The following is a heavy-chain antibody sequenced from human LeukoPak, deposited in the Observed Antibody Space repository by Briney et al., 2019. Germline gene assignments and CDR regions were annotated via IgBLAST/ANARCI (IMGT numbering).Heavy chain of an antibody. CDR3: ARGGPPLYSSGWYSVGFDY. J-gene: IGHJ4*02. Sequence: SETLSLTCTVSGGSISSYYWSWIRQPAGKGLEWIGRIYTSGSTNYNPSLKSRVTMSVDTSKNQFSLKLSSVTAADTAVYYCARGGPPLYSSGWYSVGFDYWGQGTLVTVSS. CDR2: IYTSGST. D-gene: IGHD6-19*01. V-gene: IGHV4-4*07. CDR1: GGSISSYY.